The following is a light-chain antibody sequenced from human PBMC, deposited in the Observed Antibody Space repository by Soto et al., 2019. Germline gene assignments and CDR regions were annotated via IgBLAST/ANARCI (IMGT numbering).Light chain of an antibody. J-gene: IGKJ5*01. CDR3: QQRNIWPPVT. Sequence: PGERATLSCRASPSVTNFLAWYQQKPRQAPRLXXYGAFNRATGIPARFSGSGSGTDFTLTISSLEPEDSAIYYCQQRNIWPPVTFGQGTRLEIK. CDR2: GAF. V-gene: IGKV3-11*01. CDR1: PSVTNF.